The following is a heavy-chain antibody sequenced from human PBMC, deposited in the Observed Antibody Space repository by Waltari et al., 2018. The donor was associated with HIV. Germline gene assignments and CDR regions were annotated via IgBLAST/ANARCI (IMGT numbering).Heavy chain of an antibody. Sequence: GFSFTSSAMSWVRQAPGKGLEWLATIRQDGLVKYYVASLKGRFTISRGNATKSLYLQLNSLRVDDTAVYYCARLKSGQSSSWTDWYFDLWGRGTLVTVSS. CDR2: IRQDGLVK. V-gene: IGHV3-7*01. J-gene: IGHJ2*01. CDR3: ARLKSGQSSSWTDWYFDL. CDR1: GFSFTSSA. D-gene: IGHD6-19*01.